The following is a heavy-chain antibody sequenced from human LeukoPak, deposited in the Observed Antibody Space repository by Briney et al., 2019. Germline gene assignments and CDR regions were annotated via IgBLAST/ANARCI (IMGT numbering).Heavy chain of an antibody. V-gene: IGHV4-31*03. D-gene: IGHD1-26*01. J-gene: IGHJ4*02. CDR2: IYHSGSA. Sequence: SQTLSLTCTVSGDSISSGGYYWSWIRQHPGKGLEWIGYIYHSGSAYYNPSLKSRVTISVDTSKNQFSLRLSSVAAADTAVYYCAREGVDSGSYYFDYWGQGTLVTVSS. CDR1: GDSISSGGYY. CDR3: AREGVDSGSYYFDY.